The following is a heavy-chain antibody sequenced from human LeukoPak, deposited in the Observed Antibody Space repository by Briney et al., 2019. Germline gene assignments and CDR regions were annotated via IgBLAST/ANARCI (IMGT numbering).Heavy chain of an antibody. D-gene: IGHD6-6*01. V-gene: IGHV1-18*01. CDR2: NSAYNGNT. Sequence: ASVTVSCKASGYTFTSYGISGVRQAPGQGLEWMGWNSAYNGNTNYAQKLQGRVTMTTDTSTSTAYMELRSLRSDDTAVYYCASRAGSSFYHDYWGQGTLVTVPS. CDR3: ASRAGSSFYHDY. CDR1: GYTFTSYG. J-gene: IGHJ4*02.